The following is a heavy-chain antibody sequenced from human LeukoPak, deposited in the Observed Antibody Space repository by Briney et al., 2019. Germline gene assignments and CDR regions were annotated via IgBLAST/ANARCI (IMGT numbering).Heavy chain of an antibody. Sequence: SETLSLTCTVSGGSINNYYWSWVRQPPGKGLEWIGYIYYSGSTNYNPSLKSRVTISVDTSKNQFSLNLSSVTAADTAVYYCARAYVDTAMVDYYYYYMDVWGKGTTVTVSS. CDR2: IYYSGST. J-gene: IGHJ6*03. D-gene: IGHD5-18*01. V-gene: IGHV4-59*01. CDR1: GGSINNYY. CDR3: ARAYVDTAMVDYYYYYMDV.